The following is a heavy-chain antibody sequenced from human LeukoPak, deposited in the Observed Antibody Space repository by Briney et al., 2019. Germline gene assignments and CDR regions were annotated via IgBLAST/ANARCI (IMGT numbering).Heavy chain of an antibody. J-gene: IGHJ4*02. V-gene: IGHV5-51*01. D-gene: IGHD3-3*01. CDR1: GYSFNTYW. Sequence: GESLKISCKGSGYSFNTYWIGWVRQMPGEGLEWMGIIYPGDSDTRYSPSFQGQVTISADKSISTAYLQWSSLKASDTAMYYCARRLRGRGYYFDYWGQGTLVTVSS. CDR3: ARRLRGRGYYFDY. CDR2: IYPGDSDT.